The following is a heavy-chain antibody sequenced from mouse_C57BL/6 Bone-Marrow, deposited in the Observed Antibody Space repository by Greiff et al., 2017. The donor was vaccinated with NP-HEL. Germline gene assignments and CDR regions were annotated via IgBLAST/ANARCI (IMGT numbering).Heavy chain of an antibody. CDR1: GYTFTDYE. V-gene: IGHV1-15*01. Sequence: QVQLQQSGAELVRPGASVTLSCKASGYTFTDYEMHWVKQTPVHGLEWIGAIDPETGGTAYNQKFKGKAILTADKSSSTAYLKLRSLTSEDSAVYYCTLRNYFAMDDWGQGTSVTVSS. CDR2: IDPETGGT. CDR3: TLRNYFAMDD. D-gene: IGHD1-1*01. J-gene: IGHJ4*01.